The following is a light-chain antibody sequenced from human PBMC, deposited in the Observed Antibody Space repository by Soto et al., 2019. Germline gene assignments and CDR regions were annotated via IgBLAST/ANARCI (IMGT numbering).Light chain of an antibody. V-gene: IGKV3-11*01. CDR2: DAS. Sequence: EIVLTQSPATLSLSPGERATLSCRASQSVISYLAWYQEKPGQSPRLLIYDASNRATGIPARFSGSGSGTDFTLTISRLEPEDFAIYYCQQYDIWPPYTFGQGTKVDIK. CDR3: QQYDIWPPYT. J-gene: IGKJ2*01. CDR1: QSVISY.